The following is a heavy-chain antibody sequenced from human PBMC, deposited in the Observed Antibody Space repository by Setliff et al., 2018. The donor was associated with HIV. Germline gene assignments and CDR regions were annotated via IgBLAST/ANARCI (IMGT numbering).Heavy chain of an antibody. V-gene: IGHV1-2*02. CDR2: INPKSGAT. Sequence: ASVTVSCKTSGYTFTDYFIHWVRQAPGQGLEWMGWINPKSGATNFAQKFQVRVTMTRDTSINTAYMEVNRLRSDDTAIYYCARAYSANYRGGGHFDYWGQGTLVTSPQ. J-gene: IGHJ4*02. CDR1: GYTFTDYF. D-gene: IGHD1-7*01. CDR3: ARAYSANYRGGGHFDY.